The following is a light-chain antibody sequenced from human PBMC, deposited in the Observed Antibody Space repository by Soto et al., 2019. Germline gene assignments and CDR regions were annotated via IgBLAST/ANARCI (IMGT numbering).Light chain of an antibody. CDR2: EVS. Sequence: QSALTQPPSASGSPGHSVTISWTGTSSDVGEYNYVSWYQQHPGRAPKLMIYEVSKRPPGVPDRFSGSKSGNTASLTVSGLLAEDEADYYCSSYAGSNNLYVFGTGTKGT. V-gene: IGLV2-8*01. J-gene: IGLJ1*01. CDR3: SSYAGSNNLYV. CDR1: SSDVGEYNY.